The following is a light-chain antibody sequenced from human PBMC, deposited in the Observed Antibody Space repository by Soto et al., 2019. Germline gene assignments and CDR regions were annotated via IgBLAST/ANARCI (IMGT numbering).Light chain of an antibody. CDR1: QSVSSY. V-gene: IGKV3-11*01. J-gene: IGKJ1*01. CDR3: QQRSNWPRT. CDR2: DAS. Sequence: EIVLTQSPATLSLSPGERATLSCRASQSVSSYLAWYQQKPGQAPRLLIYDASNRATGIPARFSGSGSGTDFTLTISSLEPEAFAVYYCQQRSNWPRTFGKGTKV.